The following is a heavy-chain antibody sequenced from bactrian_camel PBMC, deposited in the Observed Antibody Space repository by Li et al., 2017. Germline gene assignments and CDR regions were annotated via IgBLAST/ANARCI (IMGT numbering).Heavy chain of an antibody. J-gene: IGHJ6*01. CDR3: AAGRTLVGGWPVGP. Sequence: HVQLVESGGGSVQPGGSLRLSCASSGYSYYMAWFRQTPEKELQGVAWINNAGRINYGDFVKGRFTVSRDNAKNSLYLQMNNLQPEDTGLYYCAAGRTLVGGWPVGPRGQGTQVTVS. V-gene: IGHV3S53*01. D-gene: IGHD6*01. CDR2: INNAGRI. CDR1: GYSYY.